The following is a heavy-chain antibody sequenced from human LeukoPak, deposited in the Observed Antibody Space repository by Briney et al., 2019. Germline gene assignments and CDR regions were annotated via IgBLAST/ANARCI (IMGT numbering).Heavy chain of an antibody. CDR1: GGSISSSGYY. CDR3: ARHEYSGSYYGLSWFDP. CDR2: IYYSGST. D-gene: IGHD1-26*01. J-gene: IGHJ5*02. V-gene: IGHV4-39*01. Sequence: SETLSLTCTVSGGSISSSGYYWGWIRQPPGKGLEWIASIYYSGSTYYNPSLKSRVTISGYTSKNQLSLKLSSLTAADTAVYYCARHEYSGSYYGLSWFDPWGQGTLVTVSS.